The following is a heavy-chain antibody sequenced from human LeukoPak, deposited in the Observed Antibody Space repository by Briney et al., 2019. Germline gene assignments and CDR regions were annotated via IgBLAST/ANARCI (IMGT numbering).Heavy chain of an antibody. Sequence: HPGGSLRLSCAASGFSFSSYAMSWVRQAPGKGLEWVSGISGSGGSTYYADSVKGRFTISRDNSKNTLYLQMNSLRAEDTAVYYCAKGRTGYYFDYWGQGTLVTVSS. CDR2: ISGSGGST. CDR3: AKGRTGYYFDY. J-gene: IGHJ4*02. V-gene: IGHV3-23*01. D-gene: IGHD1-1*01. CDR1: GFSFSSYA.